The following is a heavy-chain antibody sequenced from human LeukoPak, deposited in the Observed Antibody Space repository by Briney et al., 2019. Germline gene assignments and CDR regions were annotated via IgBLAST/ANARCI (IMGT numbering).Heavy chain of an antibody. D-gene: IGHD3-10*01. Sequence: PSETLSLTCTVSGGSISSYYWSWIRQPAGKGLEWIGRISTSVSTSYNPSLKSRVTMSADTSKNQFSLKLSSVIAADTAVYYCARGYYGLLGYHFDFWGQGTLVTVSS. CDR1: GGSISSYY. J-gene: IGHJ4*02. CDR3: ARGYYGLLGYHFDF. CDR2: ISTSVST. V-gene: IGHV4-4*07.